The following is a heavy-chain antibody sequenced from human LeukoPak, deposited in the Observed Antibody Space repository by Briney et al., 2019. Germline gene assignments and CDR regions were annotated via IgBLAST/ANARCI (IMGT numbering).Heavy chain of an antibody. CDR3: ARGGDYAFYYFDY. CDR1: GGSISSGGYY. CDR2: IYYSGST. Sequence: PSQILSLTCTVSGGSISSGGYYWSWIRQHPGKGLEWIGYIYYSGSTYYNPSLKSRVTISVDTSKNQFSLKLSSVTAADTAVYYCARGGDYAFYYFDYWGQGTLVTVSS. V-gene: IGHV4-31*03. D-gene: IGHD4-17*01. J-gene: IGHJ4*02.